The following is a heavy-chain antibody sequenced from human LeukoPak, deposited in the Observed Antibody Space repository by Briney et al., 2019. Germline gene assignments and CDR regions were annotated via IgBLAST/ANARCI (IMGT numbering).Heavy chain of an antibody. J-gene: IGHJ6*03. CDR1: GYTFTGYY. D-gene: IGHD3-9*01. V-gene: IGHV1-2*02. CDR3: ARSVRIFGYYYMDV. CDR2: INPNSGGT. Sequence: GASVKVTCKASGYTFTGYYMHWVRQAPGQGLEWMGWINPNSGGTNYAQKFQGRVTMTRDTSISTAYMELSRLRSDDTAVYYCARSVRIFGYYYMDVWGKGTTVTVSS.